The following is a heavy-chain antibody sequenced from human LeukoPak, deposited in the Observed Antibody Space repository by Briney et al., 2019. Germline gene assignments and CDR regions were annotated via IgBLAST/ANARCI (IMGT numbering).Heavy chain of an antibody. J-gene: IGHJ4*02. CDR1: GGSISSYY. V-gene: IGHV4-59*01. CDR2: IYYSGSN. D-gene: IGHD3-10*01. Sequence: NPSETLSLTCTVSGGSISSYYWSWIRQPPGKGLEWIGYIYYSGSNNYNPSLKSRVTMSVDMSTSQISLKLSSVTAADTAVYYCARAVGGDGSGSLWGPGTLVTVSS. CDR3: ARAVGGDGSGSL.